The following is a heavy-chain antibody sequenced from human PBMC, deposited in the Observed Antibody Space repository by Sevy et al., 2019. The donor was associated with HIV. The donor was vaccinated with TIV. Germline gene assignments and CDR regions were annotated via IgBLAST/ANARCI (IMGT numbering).Heavy chain of an antibody. CDR1: GFTFSSYA. D-gene: IGHD2-21*02. J-gene: IGHJ6*02. Sequence: GGSLRLSCAASGFTFSSYAMHWVHQAPGKGLEWVAVISYDGSNKYYADSVKGRFTISRDNSKNTLYLQMNSLRAEDTAVYYCAREFSFGVAYCGGDCPNYYYYGMDVWGQGTTVTVSS. CDR3: AREFSFGVAYCGGDCPNYYYYGMDV. CDR2: ISYDGSNK. V-gene: IGHV3-30-3*01.